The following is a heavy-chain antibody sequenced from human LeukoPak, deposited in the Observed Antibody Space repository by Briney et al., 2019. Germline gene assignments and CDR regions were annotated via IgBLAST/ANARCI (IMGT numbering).Heavy chain of an antibody. J-gene: IGHJ4*02. V-gene: IGHV1-8*01. D-gene: IGHD3-10*01. CDR3: ARSAGLYYYGSGSYYDWDY. CDR1: GYTFTSYD. Sequence: GASVKVSCKASGYTFTSYDINWVRQATGQGLEWMGWMNPNSGNTGYAQKFQGRVTMTRNTSISTAYMELSSLRSEDTAVHYCARSAGLYYYGSGSYYDWDYWGQGTLVTVSS. CDR2: MNPNSGNT.